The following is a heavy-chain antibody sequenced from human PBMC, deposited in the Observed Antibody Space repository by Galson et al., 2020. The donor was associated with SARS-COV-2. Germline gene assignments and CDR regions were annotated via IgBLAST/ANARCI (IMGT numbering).Heavy chain of an antibody. CDR3: ARLSSSWYEGFDY. Sequence: ASETLSLTCSVSGGSISDYYWTWIRQPPGMGLEYIAYIYHTGSTNYSPSLKNRVTISVDTSKNQFSLKLNSLTAADTAVYYCARLSSSWYEGFDYWGQGTLVTVSS. V-gene: IGHV4-59*01. CDR1: GGSISDYY. D-gene: IGHD6-13*01. CDR2: IYHTGST. J-gene: IGHJ4*02.